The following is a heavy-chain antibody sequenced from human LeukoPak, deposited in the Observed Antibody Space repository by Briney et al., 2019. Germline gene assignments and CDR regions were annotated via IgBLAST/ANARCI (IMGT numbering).Heavy chain of an antibody. CDR1: GGSLSGYY. V-gene: IGHV4-59*10. CDR2: IYTSGST. Sequence: PSETLSLTCAVYGGSLSGYYWSWIRQPAGKGLEWIGRIYTSGSTNSNPSLKSRVTMSVDTSKNQFSLKLSSATAADTAVYYCARGWYCSGGSCYSSMDVWGKGTTVTVSS. D-gene: IGHD2-15*01. J-gene: IGHJ6*03. CDR3: ARGWYCSGGSCYSSMDV.